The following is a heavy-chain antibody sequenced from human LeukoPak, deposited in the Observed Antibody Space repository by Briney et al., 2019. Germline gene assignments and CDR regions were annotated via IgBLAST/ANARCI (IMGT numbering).Heavy chain of an antibody. Sequence: PSETLSLTCTVSGGSISRGDYYWSWIRQPPGKGLVWIGYTYYSGSTYYNPSLKSRVNISVDTSKNQFSLKLTSVTAADTAVYYCARPYYYDSRIDPWGQGTLVTVSS. CDR3: ARPYYYDSRIDP. CDR1: GGSISRGDYY. J-gene: IGHJ5*02. V-gene: IGHV4-30-4*01. CDR2: TYYSGST. D-gene: IGHD3-22*01.